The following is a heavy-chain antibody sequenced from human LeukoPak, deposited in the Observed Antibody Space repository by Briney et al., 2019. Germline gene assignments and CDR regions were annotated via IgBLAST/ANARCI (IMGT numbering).Heavy chain of an antibody. J-gene: IGHJ4*02. V-gene: IGHV4-59*01. CDR3: ARGSAFWYFDY. CDR1: GGSFTPYS. D-gene: IGHD2-15*01. CDR2: IYYSGST. Sequence: SETLSLTCAVYGGSFTPYSWNWIRQPPGKGLEWIGYIYYSGSTNYNPSLKSRVTISVDTSKNQFSLKLSSVTAADTAVYYCARGSAFWYFDYWGQGTLVTVSS.